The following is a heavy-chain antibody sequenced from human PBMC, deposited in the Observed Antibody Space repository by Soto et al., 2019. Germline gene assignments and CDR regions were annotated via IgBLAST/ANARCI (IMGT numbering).Heavy chain of an antibody. CDR2: INPNSGGT. V-gene: IGHV1-2*02. CDR3: ARGLDTAMPSDY. Sequence: ASVKVSCKASGYTFTGYYMHWVRQAPGQGLEWMGWINPNSGGTNYAKKFQGRVTMTRDASISTGYMELGRLRSDDTAVYYCARGLDTAMPSDYWGQGTLVTVSS. D-gene: IGHD5-18*01. J-gene: IGHJ4*02. CDR1: GYTFTGYY.